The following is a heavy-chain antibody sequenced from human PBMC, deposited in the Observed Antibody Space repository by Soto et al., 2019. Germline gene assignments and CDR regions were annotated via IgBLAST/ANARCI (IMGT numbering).Heavy chain of an antibody. CDR3: AKDCYGDGGGIDY. CDR1: GFTFSTYA. V-gene: IGHV3-23*01. CDR2: ITGSGGST. J-gene: IGHJ4*02. Sequence: EVQLLESGGGLVQPGGSLRLSCAASGFTFSTYAMIWVRQAPGKGLEWVSVITGSGGSTYYADSVKGRFTISRDTSKNTLFRKRNSVRAEDTAVYYCAKDCYGDGGGIDYWGQETMVPASS. D-gene: IGHD4-17*01.